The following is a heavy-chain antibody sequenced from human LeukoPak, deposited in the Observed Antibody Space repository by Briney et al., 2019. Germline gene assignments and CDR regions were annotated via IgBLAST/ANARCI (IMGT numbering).Heavy chain of an antibody. D-gene: IGHD5/OR15-5a*01. J-gene: IGHJ6*02. CDR2: IYYSGST. Sequence: SETLFLTCTVSGGSISSGDYYWSWIRQPPGKGLEWIGYIYYSGSTYYNPSLKSRVTISVDTSKNQFFLKLSSVTAADTAVYYCASTAPEYYYGVDVWGQGTTVTVSS. V-gene: IGHV4-30-4*08. CDR1: GGSISSGDYY. CDR3: ASTAPEYYYGVDV.